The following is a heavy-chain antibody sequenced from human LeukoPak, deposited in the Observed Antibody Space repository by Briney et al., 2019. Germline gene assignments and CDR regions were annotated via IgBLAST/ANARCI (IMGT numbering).Heavy chain of an antibody. CDR3: ARADAAAAGFDY. CDR2: ISSSSSYI. V-gene: IGHV3-21*01. Sequence: GGSLRLSCAASGFTFSSYSMNWVRQAPGKGLEWVSSISSSSSYIYYADSVKGRFTISRDNAKNSLYLQMNSLRAEDTAVYYYARADAAAAGFDYWGQGTLVTVSS. CDR1: GFTFSSYS. D-gene: IGHD6-13*01. J-gene: IGHJ4*02.